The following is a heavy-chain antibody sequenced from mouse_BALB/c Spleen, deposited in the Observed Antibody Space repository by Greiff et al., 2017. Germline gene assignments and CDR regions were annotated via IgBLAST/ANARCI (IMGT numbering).Heavy chain of an antibody. CDR1: GFTFSSYT. D-gene: IGHD2-1*01. CDR3: TREGDGNPTPHWYFDV. CDR2: ISSGGSYT. Sequence: DVKLVESGGGLVKPGGSLKLSCAASGFTFSSYTMSWVRQTPEKRLEWVATISSGGSYTYYPDSVKGRFTISRDNAKNTLYLQMSSLKSEDTAMYYCTREGDGNPTPHWYFDVWGAGTTVTVSS. V-gene: IGHV5-6-4*01. J-gene: IGHJ1*01.